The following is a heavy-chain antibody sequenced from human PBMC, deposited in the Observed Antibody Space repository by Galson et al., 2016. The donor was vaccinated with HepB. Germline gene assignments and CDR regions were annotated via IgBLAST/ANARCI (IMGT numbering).Heavy chain of an antibody. J-gene: IGHJ4*02. Sequence: SLRLSCAASGFTFSHYTMNWVRQAPGKGLEWVSSITGNSGYKFYPDSVKGRFTVSRDNAKNLVSLHMFSLRAEDTAVYYCARDRGYSDFLTGYDRYFDSCGQGTLVTVSS. CDR2: ITGNSGYK. CDR1: GFTFSHYT. D-gene: IGHD3-9*01. CDR3: ARDRGYSDFLTGYDRYFDS. V-gene: IGHV3-21*06.